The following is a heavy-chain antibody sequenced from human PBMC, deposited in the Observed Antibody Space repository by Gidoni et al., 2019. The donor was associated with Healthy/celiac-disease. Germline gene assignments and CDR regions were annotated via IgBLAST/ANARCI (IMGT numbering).Heavy chain of an antibody. Sequence: EVQLLESGGGLVQPGGSLRLSCAASGFTFSSYAMSWVRQAPGKGLEWVSAISGSGGSTYYADSVKGRFTISRDNSKNTLYLQMNSLRAEDTAVYYCAKNGNTMIVVVNYWYFDLWGRGTLVTVSS. CDR3: AKNGNTMIVVVNYWYFDL. CDR1: GFTFSSYA. J-gene: IGHJ2*01. CDR2: ISGSGGST. V-gene: IGHV3-23*01. D-gene: IGHD3-22*01.